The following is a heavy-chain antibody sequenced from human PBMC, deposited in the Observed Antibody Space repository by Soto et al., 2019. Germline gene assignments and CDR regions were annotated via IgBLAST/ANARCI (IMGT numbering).Heavy chain of an antibody. D-gene: IGHD2-15*01. CDR3: ARDKGRITNYYYYGMDV. Sequence: SETLSLTCTVSGGSIRSYYWSWIRQPAGKGLEWIGRIYTSGSTNYNPSLKSRVTMSVDTSKNQFSLKLSSVTAADTAVYYCARDKGRITNYYYYGMDVWGQGTTVTVSS. CDR2: IYTSGST. J-gene: IGHJ6*02. V-gene: IGHV4-4*07. CDR1: GGSIRSYY.